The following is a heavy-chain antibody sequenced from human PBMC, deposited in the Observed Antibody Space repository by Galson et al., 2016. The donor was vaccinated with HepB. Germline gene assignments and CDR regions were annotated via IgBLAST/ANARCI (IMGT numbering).Heavy chain of an antibody. CDR3: ARGRDNAFDI. Sequence: CAISGDSVSRTGAAWNWIRLSPSRGLEWLGRTYYWSEFSNEYAVSVKSQITFNPDTSKHEVSLLLSSVTPEDTAMYYCARGRDNAFDIWGQGTMITVSS. V-gene: IGHV6-1*01. CDR1: GDSVSRTGAA. J-gene: IGHJ3*02. CDR2: TYYWSEFSN.